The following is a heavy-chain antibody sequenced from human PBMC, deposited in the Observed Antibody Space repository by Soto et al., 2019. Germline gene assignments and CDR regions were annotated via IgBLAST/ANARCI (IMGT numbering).Heavy chain of an antibody. V-gene: IGHV5-10-1*01. CDR3: ARGESFGELVYGMDV. CDR2: IDPSDSYT. D-gene: IGHD3-10*01. J-gene: IGHJ6*02. CDR1: GYSFTSYW. Sequence: GESLKISCKGSGYSFTSYWISWVRQMPGKGLEWMGRIDPSDSYTNYSPSFQGHVTISADKSISTAYLQWSSLKASGTAMYYCARGESFGELVYGMDVWGQGTTVTVSS.